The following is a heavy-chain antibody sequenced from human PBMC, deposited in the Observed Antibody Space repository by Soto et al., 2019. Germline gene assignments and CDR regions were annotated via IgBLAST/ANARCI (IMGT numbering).Heavy chain of an antibody. D-gene: IGHD4-17*01. CDR2: NYYSGST. CDR3: ARDNGDYYFDY. J-gene: IGHJ4*02. CDR1: GGSISSYY. Sequence: QVQLQESGPGLVKPSETLSLTCTVSGGSISSYYWNWIRQPPGKGLEWIGYNYYSGSTKYNPSLTSRVTISVDTSQTQFSLTLTSVTAADTAVYYCARDNGDYYFDYWGQGTLVTVSS. V-gene: IGHV4-59*01.